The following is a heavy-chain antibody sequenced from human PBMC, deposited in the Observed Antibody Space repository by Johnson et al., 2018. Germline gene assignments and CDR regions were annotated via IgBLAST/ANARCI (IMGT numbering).Heavy chain of an antibody. D-gene: IGHD2-15*01. J-gene: IGHJ3*02. V-gene: IGHV3-23*04. CDR2: IHGVGGGT. CDR1: GFTFGNFA. CDR3: AKDFGSVNRIFDPFDI. Sequence: VQLVESGGDLVHXGGSXRLXCAASGFTFGNFAMSWVRQAPGQGLEWVSSIHGVGGGTYYADYVKRRFNISRDNSKNMLSLQMNSLRADDKGVYYCAKDFGSVNRIFDPFDIWGRGTMVTVSS.